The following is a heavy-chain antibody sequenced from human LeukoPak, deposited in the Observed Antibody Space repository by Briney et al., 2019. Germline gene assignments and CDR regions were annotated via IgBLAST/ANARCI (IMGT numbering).Heavy chain of an antibody. V-gene: IGHV1-2*02. Sequence: ASVKVSCKASGYTFTGYYMHWVRQAPGQGLEWMGWINPNSGGTNYARKFHGRVTMTRDTSISTAYMELSRLRSDDTAVYYCARDRVECQLLYYFDYWGQGTLVTVSS. CDR3: ARDRVECQLLYYFDY. CDR2: INPNSGGT. D-gene: IGHD2-2*01. J-gene: IGHJ4*02. CDR1: GYTFTGYY.